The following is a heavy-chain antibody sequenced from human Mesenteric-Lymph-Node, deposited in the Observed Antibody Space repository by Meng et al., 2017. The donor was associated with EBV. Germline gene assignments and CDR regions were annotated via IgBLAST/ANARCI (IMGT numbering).Heavy chain of an antibody. CDR2: VFHIGST. Sequence: QVPRQESGPGLVKPSGPMSLTCAVSGGSISGNNWWSWIRQPPGKGLEWIGEVFHIGSTNYNPSLKSRVTISLDKSKNQFSLKLTSVTAADTAVYFCARVSEISGTWLDCWGQGTLVTVSS. V-gene: IGHV4-4*02. D-gene: IGHD1-7*01. CDR1: GGSISGNNW. J-gene: IGHJ1*01. CDR3: ARVSEISGTWLDC.